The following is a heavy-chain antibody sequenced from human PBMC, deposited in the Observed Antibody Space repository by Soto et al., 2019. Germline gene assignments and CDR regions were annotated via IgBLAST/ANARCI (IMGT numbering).Heavy chain of an antibody. D-gene: IGHD1-1*01. J-gene: IGHJ4*02. Sequence: PSETLSLTCTFSGCNISSYYWSWIRQPPGKGLEWIGYIYYSGSTNYNPSLKSRVTISVDTSKNQFSLKLSSVTAADTAVYYCARGGTGTTEDYWGQGTLVTVSS. CDR3: ARGGTGTTEDY. CDR2: IYYSGST. CDR1: GCNISSYY. V-gene: IGHV4-59*01.